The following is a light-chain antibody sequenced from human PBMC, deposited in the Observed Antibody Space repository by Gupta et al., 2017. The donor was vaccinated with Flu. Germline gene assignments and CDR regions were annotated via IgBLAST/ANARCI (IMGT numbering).Light chain of an antibody. CDR2: DTY. CDR3: LLVYSGFVM. CDR1: TGTVTTGHY. J-gene: IGLJ3*02. Sequence: TVTLTCGSSTGTVTTGHYPYWIQQKPGQVPKTLIFDTYDRHSWTPARFSGSRLGGKAALTLSGAQPDDEADYYCLLVYSGFVMFGGGTKLTVL. V-gene: IGLV7-46*01.